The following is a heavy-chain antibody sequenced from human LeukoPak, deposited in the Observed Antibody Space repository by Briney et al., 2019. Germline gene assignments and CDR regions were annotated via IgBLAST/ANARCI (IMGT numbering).Heavy chain of an antibody. CDR1: GYSFTSYW. CDR3: ARGGGRRVLRYFDWVNWFDP. V-gene: IGHV5-51*01. D-gene: IGHD3-9*01. J-gene: IGHJ5*02. CDR2: IYPGDSDT. Sequence: GESLKISCKGSGYSFTSYWIGWVRQMPGKGLEWMGIIYPGDSDTRYSPSFQGQVTISADKSISTAYLQWSSLKASDTAMYYCARGGGRRVLRYFDWVNWFDPWGQGTLVTVSS.